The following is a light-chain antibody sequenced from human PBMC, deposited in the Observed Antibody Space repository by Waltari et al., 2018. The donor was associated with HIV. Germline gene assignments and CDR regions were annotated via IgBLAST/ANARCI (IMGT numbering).Light chain of an antibody. V-gene: IGLV3-25*03. CDR3: QSVDSSRIWV. Sequence: SYELTQPPSASVSPGQTARTTGSGDVLANQHTYWFQQKQVEAPVLFIYKDSERPSGIPARFSGSRSGTTVMLTISGVQAEDEADYYCQSVDSSRIWVFGGGTKLTVL. J-gene: IGLJ3*02. CDR1: VLANQH. CDR2: KDS.